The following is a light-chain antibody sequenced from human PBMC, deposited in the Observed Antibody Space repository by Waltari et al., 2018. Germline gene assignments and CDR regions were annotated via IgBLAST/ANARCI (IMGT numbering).Light chain of an antibody. CDR3: QSYDSSLSGSVV. J-gene: IGLJ2*01. CDR1: RSNIGAGQD. Sequence: QSVLTQPPSVSGAPGQRVTISCTGSRSNIGAGQDVHWYQQLPGTAPKLLIYGNSNRPSGVPDRFSGSKSGTSASLAITGLQAEDEADYYCQSYDSSLSGSVVFGGGTKLTVL. CDR2: GNS. V-gene: IGLV1-40*01.